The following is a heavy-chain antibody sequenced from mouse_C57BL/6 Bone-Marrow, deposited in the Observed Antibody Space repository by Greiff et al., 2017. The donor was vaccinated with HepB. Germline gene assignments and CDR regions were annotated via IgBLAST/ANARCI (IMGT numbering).Heavy chain of an antibody. V-gene: IGHV14-4*01. CDR2: IDPENGDT. CDR3: TFYYGKGGFAY. Sequence: DVQLVESGAELVRPGASVKLSCTASGFNIKDDYMHWVKQRPEQGLEWIGWIDPENGDTEYASKFQGKATITADTSSNTAYLQLSSLTSEDTAVYYCTFYYGKGGFAYWGQGTLVTVSA. J-gene: IGHJ3*01. D-gene: IGHD2-1*01. CDR1: GFNIKDDY.